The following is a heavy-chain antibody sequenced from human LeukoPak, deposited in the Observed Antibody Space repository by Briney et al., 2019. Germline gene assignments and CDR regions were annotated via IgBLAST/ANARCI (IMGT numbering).Heavy chain of an antibody. J-gene: IGHJ6*03. D-gene: IGHD4-17*01. CDR3: ARNAYGDYYMDV. V-gene: IGHV4-59*12. CDR2: IFYSGSP. CDR1: GGSIRNYY. Sequence: SETLSLTCTVSGGSIRNYYWSWLRQAPGEGLEWIGNIFYSGSPTYNPSLKSRVTVSIDTSKKQFSLKLSSVTAADTAVYYCARNAYGDYYMDVWGKGTTVTVSS.